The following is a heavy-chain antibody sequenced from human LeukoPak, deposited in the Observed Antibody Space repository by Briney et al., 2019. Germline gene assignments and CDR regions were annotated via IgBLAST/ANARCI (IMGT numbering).Heavy chain of an antibody. CDR3: ARGGYSYGYLSYYYGMDV. CDR2: MNPNSGNT. D-gene: IGHD5-18*01. J-gene: IGHJ6*02. CDR1: GYTFTSYD. V-gene: IGHV1-8*01. Sequence: ASVKVSCKASGYTFTSYDINWVRQATGQGLEWMGWMNPNSGNTGYAQKFQGRVTMTRNTSISTAYMELSSLRSEDTAVYYCARGGYSYGYLSYYYGMDVWGQGTTVTVSS.